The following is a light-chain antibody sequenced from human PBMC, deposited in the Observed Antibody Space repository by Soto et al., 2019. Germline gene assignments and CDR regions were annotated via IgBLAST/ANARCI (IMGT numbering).Light chain of an antibody. J-gene: IGLJ2*01. CDR3: SSYTSDSTFVV. V-gene: IGLV2-14*03. CDR2: DVS. CDR1: SSDIGDYNY. Sequence: QSALTQPASVSGSPGQSITISCTGTSSDIGDYNYVSWYQHHPGKAPKLMIYDVSNRPSGVSDRFSGSKSGNTASLTISGLQTEDEANYYCSSYTSDSTFVVFGGGTKLT.